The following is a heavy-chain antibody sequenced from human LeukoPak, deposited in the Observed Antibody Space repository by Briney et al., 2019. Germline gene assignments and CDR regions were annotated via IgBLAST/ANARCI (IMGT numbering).Heavy chain of an antibody. D-gene: IGHD6-13*01. CDR1: GGSISSGGYS. V-gene: IGHV4-30-2*05. CDR2: IYHSGST. Sequence: SETLSLTCAVSGGSISSGGYSWSWIRQPPGKGLEWIGYIYHSGSTYYNPSLKSRVTISVDTSKNQFSLKLSSVTAADTAVYYCARDSSSTPVGYYYYGMDVWGQGTTVTVSS. J-gene: IGHJ6*02. CDR3: ARDSSSTPVGYYYYGMDV.